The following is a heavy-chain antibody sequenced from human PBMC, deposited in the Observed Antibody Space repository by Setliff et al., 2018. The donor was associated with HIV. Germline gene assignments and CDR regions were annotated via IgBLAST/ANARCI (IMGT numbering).Heavy chain of an antibody. CDR1: GYTFTGYY. V-gene: IGHV1-2*02. Sequence: PSVKVSCKASGYTFTGYYMHWVRQAPGQGLEGMGWINPNSGGTNYAQKFQGRVTMTRDTSISTAYMELSRLRSDDTAVYYCARDLGPGGGSYRMPINWFDPWGQGTLVTVSS. D-gene: IGHD1-26*01. J-gene: IGHJ5*02. CDR3: ARDLGPGGGSYRMPINWFDP. CDR2: INPNSGGT.